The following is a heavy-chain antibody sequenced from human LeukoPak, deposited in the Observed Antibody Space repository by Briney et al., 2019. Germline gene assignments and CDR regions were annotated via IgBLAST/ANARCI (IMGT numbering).Heavy chain of an antibody. CDR1: GFTFDVYA. Sequence: GGALRLSCAASGFTFDVYAMHWVRQAPGKGREWVSLISGEGGSTYYAESVKGRFTISRDNSKNSLYLQMNSLRTEDTALYYCAKGGRFLGMYSSSWYGDYYYYGMDVWGQGTTVTVSS. CDR3: AKGGRFLGMYSSSWYGDYYYYGMDV. D-gene: IGHD6-13*01. V-gene: IGHV3-43*02. CDR2: ISGEGGST. J-gene: IGHJ6*02.